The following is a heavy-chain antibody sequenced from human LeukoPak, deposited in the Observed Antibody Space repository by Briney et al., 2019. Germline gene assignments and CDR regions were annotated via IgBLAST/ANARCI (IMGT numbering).Heavy chain of an antibody. J-gene: IGHJ5*02. D-gene: IGHD6-6*01. CDR3: VKASSSSPQYNWFDA. CDR1: GFTFSSFA. Sequence: GGSLRLSCAASGFTFSSFAMSWVRQAAGKGLEWVSAFGSDGKTYYADSVKGRFTISRDNSKNTLYLQMNSLRAEDTALYYCVKASSSSPQYNWFDAWGQGTLVTVSS. CDR2: FGSDGKT. V-gene: IGHV3-23*01.